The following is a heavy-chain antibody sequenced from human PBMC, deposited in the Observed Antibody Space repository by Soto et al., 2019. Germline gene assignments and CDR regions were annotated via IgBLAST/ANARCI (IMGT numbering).Heavy chain of an antibody. J-gene: IGHJ6*02. CDR1: GFPFSTNL. D-gene: IGHD6-13*01. CDR2: INNDGSTT. Sequence: GGTLRIACAASGFPFSTNLMHWVRQAPGKGPVWVSRINNDGSTTRYADSVKGRFTIPRANAQNTLYLQMNSLRAEDTAGDYCASQGIYYYGLDVWGQGTTVTVSS. V-gene: IGHV3-74*01. CDR3: ASQGIYYYGLDV.